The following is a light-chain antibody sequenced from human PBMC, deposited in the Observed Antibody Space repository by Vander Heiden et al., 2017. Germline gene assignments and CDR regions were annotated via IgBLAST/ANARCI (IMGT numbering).Light chain of an antibody. CDR3: QRRSDSYT. J-gene: IGKJ2*01. V-gene: IGKV3-11*01. Sequence: EILLTQSPAPLSLSPGESAPLSCRSSHIVSSYVAWYQQKPGQPPRLVIDDASSRATVIPARCGGSGSGTDFTLTISSLEPEDFAVYYCQRRSDSYTFGQGTRLEIK. CDR2: DAS. CDR1: HIVSSY.